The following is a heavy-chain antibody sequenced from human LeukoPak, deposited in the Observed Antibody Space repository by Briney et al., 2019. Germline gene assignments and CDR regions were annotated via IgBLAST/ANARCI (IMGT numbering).Heavy chain of an antibody. CDR1: GGSISSSSYY. CDR2: IYYSGST. V-gene: IGHV4-39*07. Sequence: SETLSLTCTVSGGSISSSSYYWGWIRQPPGKGLEWIGSIYYSGSTYYNPSLKSRVTISVDTSKNQFSLKLSSVTAADTAVYYCARARGEESFDYWGQGTLVTVSS. CDR3: ARARGEESFDY. J-gene: IGHJ4*02. D-gene: IGHD3-16*01.